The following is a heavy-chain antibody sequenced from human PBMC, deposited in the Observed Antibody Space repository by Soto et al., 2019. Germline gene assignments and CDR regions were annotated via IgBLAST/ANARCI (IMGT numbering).Heavy chain of an antibody. CDR1: RYTFTSYA. Sequence: ASVKVSCKASRYTFTSYAMHWVRQAPGQRLEWMGWINAGNGNTKYSQKFQGRVTITRDTSASTAYMELSSLRSEDTAVYYCARVSSSWYYLSHNFDYWGQGTLVTVSS. CDR2: INAGNGNT. V-gene: IGHV1-3*01. J-gene: IGHJ4*02. CDR3: ARVSSSWYYLSHNFDY. D-gene: IGHD6-13*01.